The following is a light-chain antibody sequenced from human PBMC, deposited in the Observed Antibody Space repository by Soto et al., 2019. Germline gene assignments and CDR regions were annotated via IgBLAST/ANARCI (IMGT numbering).Light chain of an antibody. CDR2: GAS. J-gene: IGKJ1*01. CDR3: QQYNNWPTWT. CDR1: QSVSTN. V-gene: IGKV3-15*01. Sequence: EIVMTQSPTTLSVSPGERATLSCRASQSVSTNLAWYQQKPGQVPSLLIYGASTRASGIPARFSGSGSGTEFTLTIGSLQSEDFAVYYCQQYNNWPTWTFGQGTKVDIK.